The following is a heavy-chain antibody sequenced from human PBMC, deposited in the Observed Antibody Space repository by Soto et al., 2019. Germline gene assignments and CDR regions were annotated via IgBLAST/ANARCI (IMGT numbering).Heavy chain of an antibody. Sequence: PGGSLRLSCAASGFTFSSYWMSWVRQAPGKGLEWVANIKQDGSEKYYVDSVKGRFTISRDNAKNSLYLQMNSLRAEDTAVYYCARAKPAYLGYCSGGSCYKTAFDIWGQGTMVTVSS. V-gene: IGHV3-7*01. CDR1: GFTFSSYW. D-gene: IGHD2-15*01. CDR3: ARAKPAYLGYCSGGSCYKTAFDI. J-gene: IGHJ3*02. CDR2: IKQDGSEK.